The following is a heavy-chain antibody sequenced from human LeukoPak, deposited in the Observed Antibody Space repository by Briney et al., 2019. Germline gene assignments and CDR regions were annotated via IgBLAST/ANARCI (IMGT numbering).Heavy chain of an antibody. D-gene: IGHD6-19*01. CDR3: ARLGGSGWYGFVY. CDR1: GGTFSSYT. CDR2: MNPNSGNT. J-gene: IGHJ4*02. Sequence: GASVKVSCKASGGTFSSYTISWVRQATGQGLEWMGWMNPNSGNTGYAQKFQGRVTMTRNTSISTAYMELSSLRSEDTAVYYCARLGGSGWYGFVYWGQGTLVTVSS. V-gene: IGHV1-8*02.